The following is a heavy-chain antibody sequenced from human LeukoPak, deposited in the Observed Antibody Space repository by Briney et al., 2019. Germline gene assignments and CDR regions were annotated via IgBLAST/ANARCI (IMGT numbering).Heavy chain of an antibody. CDR1: GGTFSSYA. D-gene: IGHD2-2*01. J-gene: IGHJ4*02. CDR2: IIPIFGTA. CDR3: ASLSGKYCSSTSCYGHFDY. Sequence: ASVKVSCKASGGTFSSYASSWVRQAPGQGLEWMGGIIPIFGTANYAQKFQGRVTITADESTSTAYMELSSLRSEDTAVYYCASLSGKYCSSTSCYGHFDYWGQGTLVTVSS. V-gene: IGHV1-69*13.